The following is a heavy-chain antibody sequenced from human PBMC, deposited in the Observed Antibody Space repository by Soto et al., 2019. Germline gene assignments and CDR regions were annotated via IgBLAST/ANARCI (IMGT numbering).Heavy chain of an antibody. J-gene: IGHJ5*02. D-gene: IGHD3-3*01. CDR3: ARGRDYDFWSGSSWFDP. V-gene: IGHV3-23*01. CDR1: GFTFSSYA. CDR2: ISGSGEST. Sequence: LSLTCAASGFTFSSYAMSWVRQAPGKGLEWVSTISGSGESTYYADSVKGRFTISRDKSKNTLFLQMNSLRAEDTAVYYCARGRDYDFWSGSSWFDPWGQGTLVTVSS.